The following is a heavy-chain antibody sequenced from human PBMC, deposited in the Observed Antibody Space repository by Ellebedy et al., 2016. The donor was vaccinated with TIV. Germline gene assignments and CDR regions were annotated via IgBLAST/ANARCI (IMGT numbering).Heavy chain of an antibody. V-gene: IGHV1-2*02. CDR2: INPNTGGT. CDR1: GYTFTGYY. Sequence: AASVKVSCKASGYTFTGYYIHWVRQAPGQGLEWMGWINPNTGGTNYAQKFQGRVIMTRDTSISTGYMELSSLRSDDTAVYFCARAPLSGVFYGMDVWGQGTTVTVSS. J-gene: IGHJ6*02. CDR3: ARAPLSGVFYGMDV. D-gene: IGHD3-16*02.